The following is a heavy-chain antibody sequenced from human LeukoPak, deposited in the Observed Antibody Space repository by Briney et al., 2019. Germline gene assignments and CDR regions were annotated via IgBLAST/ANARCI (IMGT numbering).Heavy chain of an antibody. CDR2: ISGSGGST. V-gene: IGHV3-23*01. D-gene: IGHD2-2*01. J-gene: IGHJ4*02. CDR1: GFTFADHA. CDR3: AKHRCSTTTCPQDY. Sequence: RGSLRLSCTASGFTFADHAMSWVRQAPGKGLEWVSFISGSGGSTYYADSVKGRFTISRDNSENTLFLQMSSLRAEDTAVYYCAKHRCSTTTCPQDYWGQGTLVTVSS.